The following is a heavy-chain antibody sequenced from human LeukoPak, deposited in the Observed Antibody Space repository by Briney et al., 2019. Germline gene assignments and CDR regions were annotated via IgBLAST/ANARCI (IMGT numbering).Heavy chain of an antibody. CDR1: GFTLSSYR. V-gene: IGHV3-21*01. J-gene: IGHJ4*02. CDR3: ANEYFDY. Sequence: PGGSLRLSCAASGFTLSSYRMNWVRQAPGKGLEWVSSISSTNSYADSVKGRFTISRDNAKNSLYLQMNSLRVEDTAVYYCANEYFDYWGQGTLVTVSS. CDR2: ISSTNS.